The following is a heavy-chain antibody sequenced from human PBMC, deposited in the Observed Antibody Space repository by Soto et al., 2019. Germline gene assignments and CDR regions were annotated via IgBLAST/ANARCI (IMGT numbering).Heavy chain of an antibody. V-gene: IGHV4-4*02. CDR3: ARDTGWGLGY. J-gene: IGHJ4*02. CDR2: IYYSGGT. CDR1: GASINSDYS. D-gene: IGHD6-19*01. Sequence: QVQLQESGPGLVRPSGTLSLSCAVSGASINSDYSWNWVRQSPGKGLEWIAEIYYSGGTSYNPSLKSRVTISMDKSKNQFSLNLTSVTAADTAMYYCARDTGWGLGYWGQGTLVTVSS.